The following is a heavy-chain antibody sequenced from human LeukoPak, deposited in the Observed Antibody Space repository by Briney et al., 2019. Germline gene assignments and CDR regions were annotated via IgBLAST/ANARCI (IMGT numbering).Heavy chain of an antibody. V-gene: IGHV3-64*02. CDR3: ARERSGYYFDY. D-gene: IGHD3-22*01. J-gene: IGHJ4*02. CDR2: ISGNGRSI. CDR1: GFGFSTFS. Sequence: GGSLRLSCAASGFGFSTFSMNWVRQGPGEELDYVSMISGNGRSITYADSVKGRFTVSRDNSKNTLYLQMGSLRAEDTAVYYCARERSGYYFDYWGQGTLVTVSS.